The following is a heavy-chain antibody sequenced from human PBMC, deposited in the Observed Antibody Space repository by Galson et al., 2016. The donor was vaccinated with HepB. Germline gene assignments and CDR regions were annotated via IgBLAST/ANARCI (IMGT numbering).Heavy chain of an antibody. D-gene: IGHD2-21*02. V-gene: IGHV4-39*02. CDR3: ARGLVFGGDSLFYYYYYYMDV. CDR1: GASISGSTYY. J-gene: IGHJ6*03. Sequence: SETLSLTCTVSGASISGSTYYWGWIRQPPGKGLEWIASSYVGGSTYSDTSLRSRLTISFDPSKNHFSLRLSSVTAADMAVYYCARGLVFGGDSLFYYYYYYMDVWGKGTTVTVSS. CDR2: SYVGGST.